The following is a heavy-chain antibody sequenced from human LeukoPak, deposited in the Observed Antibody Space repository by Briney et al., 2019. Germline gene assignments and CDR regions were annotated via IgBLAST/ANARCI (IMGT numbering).Heavy chain of an antibody. CDR3: ARGSGIAAAGIVY. J-gene: IGHJ4*02. CDR1: GGSFSGYY. Sequence: TSETLSLTCAVYGGSFSGYYWSWIRQPPGKGLEWIGEINHSGSTNYNPSLKSRVTISVDKSKNQFSLKLSSVTAADTAVYYCARGSGIAAAGIVYWGQGTLVTVSS. CDR2: INHSGST. V-gene: IGHV4-34*01. D-gene: IGHD6-13*01.